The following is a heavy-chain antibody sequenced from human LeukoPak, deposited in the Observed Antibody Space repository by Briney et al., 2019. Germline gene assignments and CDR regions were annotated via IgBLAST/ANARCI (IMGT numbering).Heavy chain of an antibody. Sequence: SETLSLTCTVSGGSISSSSYYWDWIRQPPGKGLEWIGSIYYSGSTYYNPSLKSRVTISVDTSKNQFSLKLSSVTAADTAVYYCARRGEVRSWIQLWLAPYYYYYMDVWGKGTTVTVSS. CDR3: ARRGEVRSWIQLWLAPYYYYYMDV. V-gene: IGHV4-39*01. J-gene: IGHJ6*03. CDR2: IYYSGST. D-gene: IGHD5-18*01. CDR1: GGSISSSSYY.